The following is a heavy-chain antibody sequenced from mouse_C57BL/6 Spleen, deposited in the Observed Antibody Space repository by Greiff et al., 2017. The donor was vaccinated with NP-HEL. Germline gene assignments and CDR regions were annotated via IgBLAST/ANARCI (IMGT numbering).Heavy chain of an antibody. CDR1: GFTFTDYY. CDR2: IRNKANGYTT. Sequence: EVKLVESGGGLVQPGGSLSLSCAASGFTFTDYYMSWVRQPPGKALEWLGFIRNKANGYTTEYSASVKGRFTISRDNSQSILYLQMNALGAEDSATYYCARSPYYSNFYYAMDYWGQGTSVTVSS. J-gene: IGHJ4*01. D-gene: IGHD2-5*01. V-gene: IGHV7-3*01. CDR3: ARSPYYSNFYYAMDY.